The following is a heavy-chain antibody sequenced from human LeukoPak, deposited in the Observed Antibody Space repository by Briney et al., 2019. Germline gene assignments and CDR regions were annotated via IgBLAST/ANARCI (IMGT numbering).Heavy chain of an antibody. V-gene: IGHV3-23*01. CDR2: ISYSGANS. CDR3: ARDGTYYYDKGGDY. J-gene: IGHJ4*02. Sequence: GGSLRLSCAASGFTFSGSAMSWVRQAPGEGLEWVSLISYSGANSYYTDSVRGRFTISRDNSKDTLFLQMNSLRAEDTAIYYCARDGTYYYDKGGDYWGQGTLVTVSS. CDR1: GFTFSGSA. D-gene: IGHD3-22*01.